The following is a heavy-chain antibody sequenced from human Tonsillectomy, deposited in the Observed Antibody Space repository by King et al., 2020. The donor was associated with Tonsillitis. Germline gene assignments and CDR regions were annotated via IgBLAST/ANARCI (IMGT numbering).Heavy chain of an antibody. D-gene: IGHD3-10*01. CDR2: INPNGGST. V-gene: IGHV1-46*01. CDR3: ARAMIRGQGIFDY. J-gene: IGHJ4*02. Sequence: QLVQSGPEVKKPGASVKVSCKASGYTFTSHYMHWVRQAPGQGLEWMGIINPNGGSTTYGQKIQGRLTVTSDTSTSTVYMELSSLRPEDTALDYCARAMIRGQGIFDYWGQGTLVTVSS. CDR1: GYTFTSHY.